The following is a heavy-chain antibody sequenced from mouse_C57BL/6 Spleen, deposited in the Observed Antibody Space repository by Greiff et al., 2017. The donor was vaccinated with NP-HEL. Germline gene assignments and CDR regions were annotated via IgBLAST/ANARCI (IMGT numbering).Heavy chain of an antibody. D-gene: IGHD2-4*01. CDR1: GFTFSSYA. Sequence: EVKVVESGEGLVKPGGSLKLSCAASGFTFSSYAMSWVRQTPEKRLEWVAYISSGGDYIYYADTVKGRFTISQDNARNTLYLQMSSLKSEDTAMYYCTRAAIYYDYGGAMDYWGQGTSVTVSS. J-gene: IGHJ4*01. V-gene: IGHV5-9-1*02. CDR2: ISSGGDYI. CDR3: TRAAIYYDYGGAMDY.